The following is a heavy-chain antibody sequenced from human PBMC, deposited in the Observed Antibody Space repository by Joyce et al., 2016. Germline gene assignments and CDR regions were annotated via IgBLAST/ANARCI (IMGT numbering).Heavy chain of an antibody. V-gene: IGHV3-33*01. D-gene: IGHD6-13*01. CDR2: IWYDGSNK. CDR1: GFTFSSST. J-gene: IGHJ4*02. CDR3: TRARVEAAGSPPYFDY. Sequence: QVQLVESGGGVVQPGRSLRLSCEVSGFTFSSSTMHWVRQAPDKGLEWLAVIWYDGSNKYYAGSVKGRFAVARDNSKNTLFLQMNSLRVEDTAIYFCTRARVEAAGSPPYFDYWGLGTLVTVSS.